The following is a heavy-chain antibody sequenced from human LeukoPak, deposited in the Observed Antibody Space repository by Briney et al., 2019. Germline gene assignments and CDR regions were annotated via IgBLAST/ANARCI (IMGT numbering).Heavy chain of an antibody. Sequence: ASVKVSCKASGYTFTSYGISWVRQAPGQGLEWMGWISAYNGNTNYAQKLQGRVTMTTDTSTSTAYMELRSLRSDDTAVYYRAREGLRYFDWSSPLDYWGQGTLVTVSS. D-gene: IGHD3-9*01. CDR2: ISAYNGNT. CDR1: GYTFTSYG. CDR3: AREGLRYFDWSSPLDY. V-gene: IGHV1-18*01. J-gene: IGHJ4*02.